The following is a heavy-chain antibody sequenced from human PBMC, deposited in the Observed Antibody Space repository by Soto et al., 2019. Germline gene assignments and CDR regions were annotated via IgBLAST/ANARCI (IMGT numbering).Heavy chain of an antibody. V-gene: IGHV4-34*01. J-gene: IGHJ6*02. CDR3: ASSLEYDFWSGYWVSYYYGMDV. CDR1: GGSFSGYY. Sequence: SETLSLTCAVYGGSFSGYYWSWIRQPPGKWLEWIGEINHSGSTNYNPSLKSRVTISVDTSKNQFSLKLSSVTAADTAVYYCASSLEYDFWSGYWVSYYYGMDVWGQGXTVTVYS. CDR2: INHSGST. D-gene: IGHD3-3*01.